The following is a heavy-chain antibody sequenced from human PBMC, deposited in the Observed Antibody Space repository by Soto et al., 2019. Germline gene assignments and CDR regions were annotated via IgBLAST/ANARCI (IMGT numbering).Heavy chain of an antibody. V-gene: IGHV1-69*01. CDR3: ARGASSGFEYWYSDL. D-gene: IGHD5-12*01. J-gene: IGHJ2*01. CDR2: INTKFGST. CDR1: GGSFSKKA. Sequence: QVQLVQSGAELKKPGSSVKVSCEASGGSFSKKAISWVRQAPGQGPEWMGGINTKFGSTNYAPKFQGRISITADESTNTVYMALSSLTSEDTAVYYCARGASSGFEYWYSDLWGRGTLVSVSS.